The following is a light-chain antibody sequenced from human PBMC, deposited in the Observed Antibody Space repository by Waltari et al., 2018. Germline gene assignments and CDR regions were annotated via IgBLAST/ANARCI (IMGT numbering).Light chain of an antibody. CDR1: RSGFCSPNNKNY. J-gene: IGKJ4*01. Sequence: DIVMTQSPDSLAVSLGERATINCKSSRSGFCSPNNKNYLYWYQQKPGQPPKLLIYWASTRESGVPDRFSGSGSGTDFTLTISSLQAEDVALYYCQQFYGSPFTFGGGTKVEIK. CDR3: QQFYGSPFT. V-gene: IGKV4-1*01. CDR2: WAS.